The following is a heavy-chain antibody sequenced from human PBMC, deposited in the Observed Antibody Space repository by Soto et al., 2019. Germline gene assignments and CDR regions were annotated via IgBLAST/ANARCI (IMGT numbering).Heavy chain of an antibody. CDR2: ISAYNGNT. CDR3: ACASYDDSSGYLSYDAFDI. CDR1: GYTFTSYG. J-gene: IGHJ3*02. D-gene: IGHD3-22*01. Sequence: ASVKVSCKASGYTFTSYGISWVRQAPGQRLEWMGWISAYNGNTNYAQKLQGRVTMTTDTSTSTAYMELRSLRSDDTAVYYCACASYDDSSGYLSYDAFDIWGQGTMVTVSS. V-gene: IGHV1-18*01.